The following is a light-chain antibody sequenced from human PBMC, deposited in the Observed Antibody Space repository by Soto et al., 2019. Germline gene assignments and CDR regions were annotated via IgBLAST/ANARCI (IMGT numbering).Light chain of an antibody. V-gene: IGKV3-11*01. CDR3: QQRSNWPRT. Sequence: EIVLTQSPATLSLSPGERAILSCRASQSVSSYLAWYQQKPGRAPRLLIYDTSNRATGIPARFSGSGSGTDFTLTISSLEPEDFAVYHCQQRSNWPRTFGQGTKVEIK. CDR2: DTS. CDR1: QSVSSY. J-gene: IGKJ1*01.